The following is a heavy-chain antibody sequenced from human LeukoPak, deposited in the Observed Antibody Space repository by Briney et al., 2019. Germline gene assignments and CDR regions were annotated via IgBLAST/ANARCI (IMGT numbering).Heavy chain of an antibody. CDR1: GGTFSSYA. V-gene: IGHV1-69*13. CDR3: ARNCGGDCFIPYFDY. J-gene: IGHJ4*02. Sequence: SVKVSCKASGGTFSSYAISWVRQAPGQGLEWMGGIIPIFGTANYAQKFQGRVTITADESTSTAYMELCSLRSEDTAVYYCARNCGGDCFIPYFDYWGQGTRVTVSS. D-gene: IGHD2-21*01. CDR2: IIPIFGTA.